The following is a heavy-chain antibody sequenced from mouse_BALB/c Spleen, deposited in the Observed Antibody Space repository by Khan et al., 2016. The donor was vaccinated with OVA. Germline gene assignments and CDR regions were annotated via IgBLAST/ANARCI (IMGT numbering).Heavy chain of an antibody. D-gene: IGHD1-1*01. J-gene: IGHJ2*01. Sequence: QLEESGPGLVKPSQSLSLTCTVTGYSITSGYAWNRIRQFPGNKLEWMGYISYSGGTSYTPSLKSRISITRDTSKNQFFLQLNSVTTEDTATDYCARENYYGYYFNYWGQGTTLTVSS. CDR2: ISYSGGT. CDR3: ARENYYGYYFNY. V-gene: IGHV3-2*02. CDR1: GYSITSGYA.